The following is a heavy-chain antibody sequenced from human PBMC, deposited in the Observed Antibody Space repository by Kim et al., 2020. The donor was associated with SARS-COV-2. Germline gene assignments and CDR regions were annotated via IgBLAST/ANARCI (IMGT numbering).Heavy chain of an antibody. V-gene: IGHV3-53*01. Sequence: GGSLRLSCAASGFTVSTNYMSWVRQAPGKGLEWVSVIYSDETTYYADSVKGRFTISRDNSQNTLYLQMNSLRADDTAVYYCARGSPWSWFDPWGQGTLVT. D-gene: IGHD3-3*01. CDR2: IYSDETT. CDR1: GFTVSTNY. J-gene: IGHJ5*02. CDR3: ARGSPWSWFDP.